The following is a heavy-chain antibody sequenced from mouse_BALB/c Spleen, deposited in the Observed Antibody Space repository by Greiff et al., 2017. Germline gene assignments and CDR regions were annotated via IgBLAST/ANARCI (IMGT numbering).Heavy chain of an antibody. CDR1: GYAFSNYL. D-gene: IGHD2-1*01. CDR3: ATRNYYFDY. Sequence: VQLQQSGAELVRPGTSVKVSCKASGYAFSNYLIEWVKQRPGQGLEWIGVINPGSGGTNYNEKFKGKATLTADKSSSTAYMQLSSLTSDDSAVYFCATRNYYFDYWGQGTTLTVSS. J-gene: IGHJ2*01. CDR2: INPGSGGT. V-gene: IGHV1-54*01.